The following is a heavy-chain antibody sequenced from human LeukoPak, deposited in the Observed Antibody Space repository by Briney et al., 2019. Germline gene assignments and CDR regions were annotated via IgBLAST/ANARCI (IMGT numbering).Heavy chain of an antibody. J-gene: IGHJ4*02. D-gene: IGHD2-15*01. Sequence: GGSLRLSCAASGFTFSNYAMRWVRQAPGKGLEWVSSISSSSSTIYYADSVKGRFTISRDNAKNSLYLQMNSLRAEDTAVYYCARDSCSGGSCYGYWGQGTLVTVSS. CDR2: ISSSSSTI. CDR1: GFTFSNYA. V-gene: IGHV3-48*01. CDR3: ARDSCSGGSCYGY.